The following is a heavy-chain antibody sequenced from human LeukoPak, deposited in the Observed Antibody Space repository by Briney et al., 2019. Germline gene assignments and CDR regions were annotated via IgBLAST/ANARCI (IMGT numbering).Heavy chain of an antibody. CDR2: IYYSGST. Sequence: SETLSLTCTVSGGSISSYYWSWIQQPPGKGLEWIGYIYYSGSTNYNPSLKSRVTISVDTSKNQFSLKLSSVTAADTAVYYCARVAPMYYYDSSGHDPDAFDIWGQGTMVTVSS. CDR1: GGSISSYY. CDR3: ARVAPMYYYDSSGHDPDAFDI. J-gene: IGHJ3*02. V-gene: IGHV4-59*01. D-gene: IGHD3-22*01.